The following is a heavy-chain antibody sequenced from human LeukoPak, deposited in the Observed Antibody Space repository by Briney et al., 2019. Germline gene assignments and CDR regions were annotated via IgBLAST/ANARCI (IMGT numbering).Heavy chain of an antibody. CDR1: GDSITTSNHF. D-gene: IGHD3-10*01. CDR2: VYYNRNT. V-gene: IGHV4-39*01. J-gene: IGHJ1*01. Sequence: PSETLSLTCTVSGDSITTSNHFWGWIRQPPGKGLEWIGSVYYNRNTYYNPALKSRITISVDSSKNQFSLKLTSVTAPDTAMYSCARLFGSGSPYKYVFWGQGTLVTVSS. CDR3: ARLFGSGSPYKYVF.